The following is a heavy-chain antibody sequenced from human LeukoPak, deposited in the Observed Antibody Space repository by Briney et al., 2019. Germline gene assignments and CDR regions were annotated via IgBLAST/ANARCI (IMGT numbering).Heavy chain of an antibody. D-gene: IGHD1-26*01. CDR2: IYTSGST. CDR1: GYSISSGYY. J-gene: IGHJ4*02. V-gene: IGHV4-4*07. Sequence: PSETLSLTCTVSGYSISSGYYWGWIRQPAGKGLEWIGRIYTSGSTNYNPSLKSRVTMSVDTSKNQFSLKLSSVTAADTAVYYCAAGLSGSYLPVGYWGQGTLVTVSS. CDR3: AAGLSGSYLPVGY.